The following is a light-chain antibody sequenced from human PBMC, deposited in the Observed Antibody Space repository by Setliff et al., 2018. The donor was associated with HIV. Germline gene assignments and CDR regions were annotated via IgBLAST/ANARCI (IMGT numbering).Light chain of an antibody. Sequence: QSVLAQPASVSGSPGQSITISCTGTSSDVGGYNYVSWYQQHPDKAPKLMIYDVSYRPSGVSNRFSGSKSGNTASLTISGLQAEDEADYYCSSYTYSSTLVFGGGTQLTVL. CDR1: SSDVGGYNY. CDR3: SSYTYSSTLV. V-gene: IGLV2-14*01. CDR2: DVS. J-gene: IGLJ2*01.